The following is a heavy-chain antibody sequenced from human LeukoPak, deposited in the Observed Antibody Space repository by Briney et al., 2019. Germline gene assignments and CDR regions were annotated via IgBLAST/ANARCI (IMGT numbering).Heavy chain of an antibody. J-gene: IGHJ5*02. CDR3: AREGRNWFDP. Sequence: SETLSLTCTVSGGXVSSGSYYWSWIRQPPGKGLEWIGYIYYSGSTNYNPSLKSRVTISVDTSKNQFSLKLSSVTAADTAVYYCAREGRNWFDPWGQGILVTVSS. CDR1: GGXVSSGSYY. V-gene: IGHV4-61*01. CDR2: IYYSGST. D-gene: IGHD2-15*01.